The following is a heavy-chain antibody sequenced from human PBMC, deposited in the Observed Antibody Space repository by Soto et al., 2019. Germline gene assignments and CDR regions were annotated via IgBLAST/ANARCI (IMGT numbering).Heavy chain of an antibody. CDR1: GGSFSGYY. Sequence: SETLSLTCAVYGGSFSGYYWSWIRQPPGKGLEWIGEINHSGSTNYNPSLKSRVTISVDTSKNQFSLKLSSVTAADTAVYYCARGRSSSSLTSYYYYMDVWGKGTTVTVSS. V-gene: IGHV4-34*01. CDR3: ARGRSSSSLTSYYYYMDV. J-gene: IGHJ6*03. CDR2: INHSGST. D-gene: IGHD6-6*01.